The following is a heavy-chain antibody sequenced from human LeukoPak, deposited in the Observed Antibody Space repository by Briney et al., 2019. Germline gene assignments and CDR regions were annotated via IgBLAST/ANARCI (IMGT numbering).Heavy chain of an antibody. D-gene: IGHD5-18*01. CDR1: GFTFSSYE. CDR3: AKEWIQLWPSYLDY. V-gene: IGHV3-48*03. Sequence: GGSLRLSCAASGFTFSSYEMSWVRQAPGKGLEWVSYISGSGSTIYYADSVKGRFTISRDNSKNTLYLQMNSLRAEDTAVYYCAKEWIQLWPSYLDYWGQGTLVTVSS. CDR2: ISGSGSTI. J-gene: IGHJ4*02.